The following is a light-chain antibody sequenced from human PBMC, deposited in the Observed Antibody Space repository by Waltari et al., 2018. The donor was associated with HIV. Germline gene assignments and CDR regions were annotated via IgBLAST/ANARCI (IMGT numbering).Light chain of an antibody. J-gene: IGKJ1*01. CDR1: QSVNSN. V-gene: IGKV3-15*01. Sequence: ILLTQSPDTLSVFPGETATLSCRTSQSVNSNLAWYQHKPGQAPRLLIYEASIRATGDPSRFRGSGSGTQFTLTISSLQSEDFAVYFCQQYKKWPPWTFGQGTKVDIK. CDR3: QQYKKWPPWT. CDR2: EAS.